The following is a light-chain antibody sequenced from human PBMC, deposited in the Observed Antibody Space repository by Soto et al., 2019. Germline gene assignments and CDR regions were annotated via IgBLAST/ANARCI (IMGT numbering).Light chain of an antibody. Sequence: EIVLTQSPGTLSLSPGERATLSCRASQSVSSSYLAWYQQKPGQAPRLLIYGASSRATGIPDGFSGSGSGTDFTLTISRLEPEDFAVYYCQQYGSQYTFGQGTKLEIK. V-gene: IGKV3-20*01. CDR3: QQYGSQYT. CDR1: QSVSSSY. J-gene: IGKJ2*01. CDR2: GAS.